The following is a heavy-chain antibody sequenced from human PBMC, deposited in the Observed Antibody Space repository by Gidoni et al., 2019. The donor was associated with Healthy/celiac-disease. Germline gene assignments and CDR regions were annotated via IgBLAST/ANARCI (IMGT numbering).Heavy chain of an antibody. CDR3: ARIPDRSYGMDV. D-gene: IGHD3-22*01. V-gene: IGHV2-70*15. CDR2: IDWDDDK. Sequence: QVTLRESGPALAKPTQTLTLTCTFSGFSLSTSGMCVSWIRQPPGKALEWLARIDWDDDKYYSTSLKTRLTISKDTSKNQVVLTMTNMDPVDTATYYCARIPDRSYGMDVWGQGTTVTVAS. CDR1: GFSLSTSGMC. J-gene: IGHJ6*02.